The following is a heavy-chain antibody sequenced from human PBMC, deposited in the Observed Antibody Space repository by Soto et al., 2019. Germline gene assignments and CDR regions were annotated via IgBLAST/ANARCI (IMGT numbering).Heavy chain of an antibody. CDR3: ARGVVVPAAPLRGNVFDI. D-gene: IGHD2-2*01. J-gene: IGHJ3*02. Sequence: GGSLRLSCAASGFTFSSYSMNWVRQAPGKGLEWVSSISSSSSYIYYADSVKGRFTISRDNAKNSLYLQMNSLRAEDTAVYYCARGVVVPAAPLRGNVFDIWGQGTMVTVSS. CDR1: GFTFSSYS. V-gene: IGHV3-21*01. CDR2: ISSSSSYI.